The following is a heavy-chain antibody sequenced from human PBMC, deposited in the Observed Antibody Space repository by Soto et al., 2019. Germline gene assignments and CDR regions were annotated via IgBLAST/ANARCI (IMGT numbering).Heavy chain of an antibody. D-gene: IGHD3-3*01. J-gene: IGHJ4*02. Sequence: SETLSLTCAVYGGSFSGYYWSWIRQPPGKGLEWIGEINHSGSTNYNPSLKSRVTISVDTSKNQFSLKLSSVTAADTAVYYCARPRFLEWLLYDYWGQGTLVTVSS. V-gene: IGHV4-34*01. CDR3: ARPRFLEWLLYDY. CDR2: INHSGST. CDR1: GGSFSGYY.